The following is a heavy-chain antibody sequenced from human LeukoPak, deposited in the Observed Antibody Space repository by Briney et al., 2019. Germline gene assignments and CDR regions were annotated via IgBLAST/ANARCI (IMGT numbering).Heavy chain of an antibody. Sequence: SENLSLTCTVSGGSISSYYWSWIRQPPEKGLEWIGYIYYSGSTNYNPSLKSRVTISVDTSKNQFSLKLSSVTAADTAVYYCAREVTYYYDSSGSFDYWGQGTLVTVSS. CDR3: AREVTYYYDSSGSFDY. CDR1: GGSISSYY. CDR2: IYYSGST. D-gene: IGHD3-22*01. V-gene: IGHV4-59*01. J-gene: IGHJ4*02.